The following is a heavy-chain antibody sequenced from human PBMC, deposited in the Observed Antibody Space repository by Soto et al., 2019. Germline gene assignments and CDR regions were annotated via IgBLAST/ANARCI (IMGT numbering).Heavy chain of an antibody. V-gene: IGHV4-34*01. CDR1: GGSFSGYY. CDR2: INHSGST. D-gene: IGHD6-13*01. Sequence: SETLSLTCAVYGGSFSGYYWSWIRQPPGKVLEWIGEINHSGSTNYNPSLRSRVTISVDTSKNQFSLKLSSVTAADTAVYYCARSSSWYKVFDYWGQGTLVTVSS. CDR3: ARSSSWYKVFDY. J-gene: IGHJ4*02.